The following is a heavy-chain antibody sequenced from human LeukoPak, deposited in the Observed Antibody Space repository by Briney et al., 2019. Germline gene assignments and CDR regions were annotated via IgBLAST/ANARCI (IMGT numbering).Heavy chain of an antibody. V-gene: IGHV3-66*02. CDR2: IYSGGST. J-gene: IGHJ4*02. Sequence: GGSLRLSCAASGFTVSSNYISWVRQAPGKGLEWGSVIYSGGSTYYADSVKGRFTISRDNSKNTLYLQMNSLRAEVTAVYYCARANYYDILTGYHDYWGQGTLVTVSS. CDR3: ARANYYDILTGYHDY. CDR1: GFTVSSNY. D-gene: IGHD3-9*01.